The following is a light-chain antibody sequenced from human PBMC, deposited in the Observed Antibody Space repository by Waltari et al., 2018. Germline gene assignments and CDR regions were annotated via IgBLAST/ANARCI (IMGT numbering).Light chain of an antibody. CDR3: AAWDDSLYVV. CDR2: RYD. J-gene: IGLJ2*01. CDR1: SSNVGRNS. V-gene: IGLV1-47*01. Sequence: QSVLTQPPSASGTPGQTVTISCSGSSSNVGRNSVYWYQQLPGTAPKLLIYRYDQRPSGVPALFFGSKSGTSASLVITGLRPEDEADYYCAAWDDSLYVVFGGGTRLTV.